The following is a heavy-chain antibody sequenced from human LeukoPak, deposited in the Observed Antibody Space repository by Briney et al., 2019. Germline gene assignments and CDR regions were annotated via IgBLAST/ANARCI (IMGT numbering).Heavy chain of an antibody. CDR3: ARRGDCTNGVCYEKFDY. D-gene: IGHD2-8*01. J-gene: IGHJ4*02. CDR1: GYTFTGYY. Sequence: ASVKVSCKASGYTFTGYYMHWVRQAPGQGLEWMGRINPNSGGTNYAQKFQGRVTMTRDTSISTAYMELSRLRSDDTAVYYCARRGDCTNGVCYEKFDYWGQGTLVTVSS. V-gene: IGHV1-2*06. CDR2: INPNSGGT.